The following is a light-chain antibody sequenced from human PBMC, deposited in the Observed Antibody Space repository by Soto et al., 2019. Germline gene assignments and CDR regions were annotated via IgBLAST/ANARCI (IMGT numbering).Light chain of an antibody. J-gene: IGKJ1*01. CDR2: GAS. Sequence: EIVLTQSPGTLSLSPGERATLSCRASQSVSTSYLAWYQQRPGQAPRLLIYGASSRATGIPDRFSGSGSGTDFILTISRLEPEDFAVYHCQQYGRSPPTFGQGTRWISN. CDR3: QQYGRSPPT. V-gene: IGKV3-20*01. CDR1: QSVSTSY.